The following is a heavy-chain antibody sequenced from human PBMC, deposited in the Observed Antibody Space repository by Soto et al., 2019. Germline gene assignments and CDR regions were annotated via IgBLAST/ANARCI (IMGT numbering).Heavy chain of an antibody. Sequence: GGSLRLSCAASGFTFSSYAMSWVRQAPGKGLEWVSAISGSGGSTYYADSVKGRFTISRDNSKNTLYLQMNSLRAEDTAVYYCARWAYVSSSYFLDYWGQGSLVTVSS. CDR3: ARWAYVSSSYFLDY. CDR2: ISGSGGST. J-gene: IGHJ4*02. CDR1: GFTFSSYA. D-gene: IGHD6-6*01. V-gene: IGHV3-23*01.